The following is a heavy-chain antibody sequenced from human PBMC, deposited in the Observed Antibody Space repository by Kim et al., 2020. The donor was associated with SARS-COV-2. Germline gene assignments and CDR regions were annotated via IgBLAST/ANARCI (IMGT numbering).Heavy chain of an antibody. D-gene: IGHD6-13*01. CDR3: ARHGERIAAGWGRFAGIDY. J-gene: IGHJ4*02. V-gene: IGHV4-59*08. Sequence: SRVTISVDTSKNQFSLKLSSVTAADTAVYYCARHGERIAAGWGRFAGIDYWGQGTLVTVSS.